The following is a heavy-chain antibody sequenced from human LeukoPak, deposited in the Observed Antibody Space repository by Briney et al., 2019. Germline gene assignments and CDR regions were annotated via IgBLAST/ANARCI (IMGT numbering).Heavy chain of an antibody. CDR3: ARCGSYYDQDWFDP. J-gene: IGHJ5*02. D-gene: IGHD1-26*01. V-gene: IGHV1-2*02. CDR1: GYTFTGYY. CDR2: INPNSGGT. Sequence: ASVKVSCKASGYTFTGYYMHWVRQAPGQGLEWMGWINPNSGGTNYAQKFQGRVTMTRDTSISTAYMELSRLRSDDTAVYYCARCGSYYDQDWFDPRGQGTLVTVSS.